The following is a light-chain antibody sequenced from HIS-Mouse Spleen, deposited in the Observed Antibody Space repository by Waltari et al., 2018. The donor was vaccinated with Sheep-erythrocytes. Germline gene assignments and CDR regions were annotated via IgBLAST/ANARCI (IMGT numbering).Light chain of an antibody. Sequence: DIQMTQSPSSLSASVGDRVTITCRASQGISNYLAWYQQKPGKVPKLLIYAASTLQSGVPSRFSGSGSGTDFTLTISSLQPEDVATYYCQQFNSYPHGYTFGQGTKLEIK. J-gene: IGKJ2*01. CDR1: QGISNY. CDR2: AAS. V-gene: IGKV1-27*01. CDR3: QQFNSYPHGYT.